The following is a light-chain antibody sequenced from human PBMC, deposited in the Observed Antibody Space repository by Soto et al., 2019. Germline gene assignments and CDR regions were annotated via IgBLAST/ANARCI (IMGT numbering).Light chain of an antibody. CDR2: VAS. CDR3: QQYGSSTPEFT. CDR1: QSVSSNY. V-gene: IGKV3-20*01. Sequence: EIVLTQSPGTLSLSPGERATLSCRASQSVSSNYLAWYQQRPGQAPRLLIFVASNKATGIPDRFSGSGSGTDFTITISRLEPDDFAVYSCQQYGSSTPEFTFGPGTKVDSK. J-gene: IGKJ3*01.